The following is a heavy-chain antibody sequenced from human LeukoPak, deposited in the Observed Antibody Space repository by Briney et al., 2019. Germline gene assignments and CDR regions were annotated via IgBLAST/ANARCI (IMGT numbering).Heavy chain of an antibody. V-gene: IGHV3-30*04. Sequence: GRSLRLSCAASGFTFNIYSMHWVRQAPGKGLEWVAVISPDGSSEYYADSVRGRFTISRDNAKKTLYLQLNSLRPEDTAVYYCARCIVVIPVVRGGGYYGMDVWGQGTTVTVSS. CDR3: ARCIVVIPVVRGGGYYGMDV. D-gene: IGHD2-2*01. CDR1: GFTFNIYS. CDR2: ISPDGSSE. J-gene: IGHJ6*02.